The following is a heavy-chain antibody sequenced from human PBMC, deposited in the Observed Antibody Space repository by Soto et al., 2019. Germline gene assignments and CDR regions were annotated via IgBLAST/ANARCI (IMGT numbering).Heavy chain of an antibody. Sequence: QVQLQQWGAGLLKPSETLSLTCAVYGGSFSGYYWSWIRQPPGKGLEWIGEINHSGSTNYNPSLKSRVTISVDTAKNQFSLKLSSVTAADTAVYYCARGRGYSDGYYFDYWGQGTLVTVSS. D-gene: IGHD5-18*01. CDR2: INHSGST. J-gene: IGHJ4*02. CDR1: GGSFSGYY. V-gene: IGHV4-34*01. CDR3: ARGRGYSDGYYFDY.